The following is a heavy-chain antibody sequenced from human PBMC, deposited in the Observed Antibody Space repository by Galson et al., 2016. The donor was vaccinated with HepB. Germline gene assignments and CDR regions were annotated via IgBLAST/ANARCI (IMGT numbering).Heavy chain of an antibody. D-gene: IGHD1-14*01. V-gene: IGHV3-30*03. Sequence: SLRLSCAASGFTFTNYGMHWVRQAPGKGLEWVAVISFEGRNKNYADSVKGRFTVSRDNSKNTLYLQMNSLIPDDTAVYYCARSREPAPDYWGQGTLVTVSS. CDR3: ARSREPAPDY. CDR2: ISFEGRNK. J-gene: IGHJ4*02. CDR1: GFTFTNYG.